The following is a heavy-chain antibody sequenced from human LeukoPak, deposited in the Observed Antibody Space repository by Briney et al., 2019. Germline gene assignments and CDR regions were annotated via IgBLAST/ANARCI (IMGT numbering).Heavy chain of an antibody. CDR3: ARGTRPMIAGRDAFDI. J-gene: IGHJ3*02. V-gene: IGHV5-51*01. Sequence: GESLKISCKGSGYSFTGYWIGWVRQRPGKGLEWMGIIYPGDSDTRYSPSFQGQVTISADKSITTAYLQWSSLKASDTAMYYCARGTRPMIAGRDAFDIWGQGTMVTVSS. D-gene: IGHD1-1*01. CDR2: IYPGDSDT. CDR1: GYSFTGYW.